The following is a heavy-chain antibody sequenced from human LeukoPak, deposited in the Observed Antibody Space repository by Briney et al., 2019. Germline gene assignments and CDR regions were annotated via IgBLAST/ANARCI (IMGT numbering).Heavy chain of an antibody. CDR1: GYTFTSYG. CDR2: ISAYNGNT. D-gene: IGHD3-22*01. Sequence: ASVKVSCKASGYTFTSYGISWVRQAPGQGLEWMGWISAYNGNTNYAQKLQGRVTMTTDTSTSTVYMELSSLRSEDTAVYYCARDADSSGYHDYWGQGTLVTVSS. J-gene: IGHJ4*02. CDR3: ARDADSSGYHDY. V-gene: IGHV1-18*01.